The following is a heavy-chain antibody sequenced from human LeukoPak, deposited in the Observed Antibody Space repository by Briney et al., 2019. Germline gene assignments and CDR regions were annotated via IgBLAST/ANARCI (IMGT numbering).Heavy chain of an antibody. D-gene: IGHD4-23*01. CDR1: GFTFSSYW. CDR3: AREWYDYGGNSGDAYGY. J-gene: IGHJ4*02. Sequence: GGSLRLPCAASGFTFSSYWMSWVRQAPGKGLEWVANIKQDGSEKYYVDSVKGRFTISRDNAKNSLYLQMNSLRAEDTAVYYCAREWYDYGGNSGDAYGYSGQGTPVTVSS. CDR2: IKQDGSEK. V-gene: IGHV3-7*01.